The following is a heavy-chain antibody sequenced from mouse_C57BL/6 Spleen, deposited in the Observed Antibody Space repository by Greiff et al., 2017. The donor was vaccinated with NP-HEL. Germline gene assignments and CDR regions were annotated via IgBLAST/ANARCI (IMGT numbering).Heavy chain of an antibody. J-gene: IGHJ4*01. V-gene: IGHV1-19*01. D-gene: IGHD2-5*01. CDR1: GYTFTDYY. CDR3: ARYYSNYEGDYYAMDY. Sequence: EVQLVESGPVLVKPGASVKMSCKASGYTFTDYYMNWVKQSHGKSLEWIGVINPYNGGTSYNQKFKGKATLTVDKSSSTAYMELNSLTSEDSAVYYCARYYSNYEGDYYAMDYWGQGTSVTVSS. CDR2: INPYNGGT.